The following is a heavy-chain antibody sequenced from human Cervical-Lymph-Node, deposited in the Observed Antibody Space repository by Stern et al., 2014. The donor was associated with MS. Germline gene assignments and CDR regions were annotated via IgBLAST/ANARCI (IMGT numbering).Heavy chain of an antibody. CDR3: ATASRYDALDL. CDR1: GYSLSDLS. J-gene: IGHJ3*01. Sequence: QVQLVQSGAEVRKPGASVRVSCKVSGYSLSDLSMHWVRQAPGKGLEWLGGYDPEEANTVYAQRFQGRVTMTEDTSTDTAYMELNSLRSDDTAVYHCATASRYDALDLWGQGTVVTVSS. V-gene: IGHV1-24*01. CDR2: YDPEEANT.